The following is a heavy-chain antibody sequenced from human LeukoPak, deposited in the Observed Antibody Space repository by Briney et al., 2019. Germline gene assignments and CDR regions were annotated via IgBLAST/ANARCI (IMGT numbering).Heavy chain of an antibody. Sequence: ASVKVSCKASGYTFTSYGISWVRQAPGQGLEWMGWISAYNGNTNYAQKLQGRVTMTTDTSTSTAYMELRSLRSDDTAVYYCARIRFYYDILTGYQFDYWGQGTLVTVPS. J-gene: IGHJ4*02. CDR3: ARIRFYYDILTGYQFDY. CDR1: GYTFTSYG. D-gene: IGHD3-9*01. CDR2: ISAYNGNT. V-gene: IGHV1-18*04.